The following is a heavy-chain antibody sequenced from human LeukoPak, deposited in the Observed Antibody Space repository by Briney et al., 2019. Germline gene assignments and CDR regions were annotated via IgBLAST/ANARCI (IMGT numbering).Heavy chain of an antibody. D-gene: IGHD3-3*01. CDR3: ARGWDFWSGDQYNWFDP. J-gene: IGHJ5*02. CDR2: ISSSSSYI. V-gene: IGHV3-21*04. CDR1: GFTFSSYS. Sequence: TGGSLRLSCAASGFTFSSYSMNWVRQAPGKGLEWVSSISSSSSYIYYADSVKGRFTISRDNAKNSLYLQMNSLRAEDTALYYCARGWDFWSGDQYNWFDPWGQGTLVTVSS.